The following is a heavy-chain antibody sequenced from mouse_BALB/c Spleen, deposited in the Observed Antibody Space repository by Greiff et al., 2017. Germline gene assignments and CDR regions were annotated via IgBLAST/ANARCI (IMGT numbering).Heavy chain of an antibody. Sequence: EVKLVESGGGLVKPGGSLKLSCAASGFTFSDYYMYWVRQTPEKRLEWVATISDGGSYTYYPDSVKGRFTISRDNAKNNLYLQMSSLKSEDTAMYYCARAGYYGSSPYWYFDVWGAGTTVTVSS. J-gene: IGHJ1*01. CDR1: GFTFSDYY. V-gene: IGHV5-4*02. CDR2: ISDGGSYT. D-gene: IGHD1-1*01. CDR3: ARAGYYGSSPYWYFDV.